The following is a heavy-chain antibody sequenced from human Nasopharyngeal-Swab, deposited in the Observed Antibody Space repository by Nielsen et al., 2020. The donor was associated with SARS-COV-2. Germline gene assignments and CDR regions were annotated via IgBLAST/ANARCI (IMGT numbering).Heavy chain of an antibody. CDR1: GGTFSSYA. V-gene: IGHV1-69*05. CDR3: ARDGSESTYYYDSSGYLSY. J-gene: IGHJ4*02. D-gene: IGHD3-22*01. CDR2: IIPIFGTA. Sequence: SVKVSCKASGGTFSSYAISWVRQAPGQGLEWMGGIIPIFGTANYAQKFQGRVTITRDTSASTAYMELSSLRSEDTAVYYCARDGSESTYYYDSSGYLSYWGQGTLVTVSS.